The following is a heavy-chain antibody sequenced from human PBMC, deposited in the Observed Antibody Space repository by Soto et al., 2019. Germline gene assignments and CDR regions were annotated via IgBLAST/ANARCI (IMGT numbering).Heavy chain of an antibody. V-gene: IGHV1-2*04. D-gene: IGHD2-2*01. J-gene: IGHJ5*02. CDR1: GYTFTGYY. CDR2: INPNSGGT. Sequence: GASVKVSCKASGYTFTGYYMRWVRQAPGQGLEWMGWINPNSGGTNYAQKFQGWVTMTRDTSISTAYMELSRLRSDDTAVYYCARGVVVVPAATSPNWFDPWGQGTLVTVSS. CDR3: ARGVVVVPAATSPNWFDP.